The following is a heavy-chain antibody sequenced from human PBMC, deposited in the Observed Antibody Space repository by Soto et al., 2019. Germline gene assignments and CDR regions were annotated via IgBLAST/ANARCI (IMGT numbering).Heavy chain of an antibody. J-gene: IGHJ6*02. Sequence: QVQLVQSGAEVKKPGSSVKVSCKASGGTFSSYAISWVRQAPGQGLEWMGGIIPIFGTANYAQKFQGRVTITADESTSTAYMELSSLRSEDTAVYYCARAYCGGDCYSEYYYGMDVWGQGTTVTVSS. CDR1: GGTFSSYA. CDR2: IIPIFGTA. D-gene: IGHD2-21*02. V-gene: IGHV1-69*01. CDR3: ARAYCGGDCYSEYYYGMDV.